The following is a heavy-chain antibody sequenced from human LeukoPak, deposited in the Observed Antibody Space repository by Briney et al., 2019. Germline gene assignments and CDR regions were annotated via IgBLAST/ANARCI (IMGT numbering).Heavy chain of an antibody. D-gene: IGHD6-19*01. V-gene: IGHV5-51*01. CDR2: TYPGDSDT. Sequence: GESLKISCKGSGYSFTSYWIGWVRQMPGKGLEWMGITYPGDSDTRYSPSFQGQVTISADKSISTAYLQWSSLKASDTAMYYCARLAVAGPNYYYYGMDVWGQGTTVTVSS. CDR1: GYSFTSYW. CDR3: ARLAVAGPNYYYYGMDV. J-gene: IGHJ6*02.